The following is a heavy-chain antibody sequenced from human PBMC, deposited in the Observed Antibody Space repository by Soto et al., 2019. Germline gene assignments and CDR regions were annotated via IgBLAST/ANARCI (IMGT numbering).Heavy chain of an antibody. CDR2: ISSNGANT. D-gene: IGHD2-8*01. V-gene: IGHV3-23*01. Sequence: GGSLRLSCAASGFTFDSPYSHGMSWVRQSPGKGPEWVSTISSNGANTHYAESVKGRFTISKDASRNTVHLHMNSLRAEDTATYFCVSWVSAHFDYWGHGTPVTISS. CDR3: VSWVSAHFDY. CDR1: GFTFDSPYSHG. J-gene: IGHJ4*01.